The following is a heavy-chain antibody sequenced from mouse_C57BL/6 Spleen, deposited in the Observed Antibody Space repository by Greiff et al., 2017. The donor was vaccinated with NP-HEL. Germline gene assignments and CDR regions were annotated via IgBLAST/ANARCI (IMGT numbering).Heavy chain of an antibody. V-gene: IGHV3-6*01. J-gene: IGHJ4*01. CDR3: AYYYGSSYYAMDY. CDR2: ISYDGSN. D-gene: IGHD1-1*01. CDR1: GYSITSGYY. Sequence: DVKLQESGPGLVKPSQSLSLTCSVTGYSITSGYYWNWIRQFPGNKLEWMGYISYDGSNNYNPSLKNRISITRDTSKNQFFLKLNSVTTEDTATYYCAYYYGSSYYAMDYWGQGTSVTVSS.